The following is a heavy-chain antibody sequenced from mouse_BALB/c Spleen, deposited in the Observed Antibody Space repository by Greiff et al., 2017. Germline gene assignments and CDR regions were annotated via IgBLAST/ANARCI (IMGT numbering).Heavy chain of an antibody. J-gene: IGHJ3*01. V-gene: IGHV5-6*01. CDR2: ISSGGSYT. D-gene: IGHD2-2*01. CDR1: GFTFSSYG. Sequence: EVKVVESGGDLVKPGGSLKLSCAASGFTFSSYGMSWVRQTPDKRLEWVATISSGGSYTYYPDSVKGRFTISRDNAKNTLYLQMSSLKSEDTAMYYCARGGLPAWFAYWGQGTLVTVSA. CDR3: ARGGLPAWFAY.